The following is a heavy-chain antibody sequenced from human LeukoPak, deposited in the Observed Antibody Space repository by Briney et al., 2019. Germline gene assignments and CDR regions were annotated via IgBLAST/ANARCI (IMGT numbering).Heavy chain of an antibody. CDR2: ISSSSSYI. V-gene: IGHV3-21*01. CDR1: GFTFSSYS. J-gene: IGHJ6*03. D-gene: IGHD5-24*01. CDR3: ARETRGSKGDYYYMDV. Sequence: PGGSLRLSCAASGFTFSSYSMNWVRQAPGKGLEWVSSISSSSSYIYYADSVKGRFTISRDNAKNSLYLQMNSLRAEDTAVYYCARETRGSKGDYYYMDVWGKGTTVTVSS.